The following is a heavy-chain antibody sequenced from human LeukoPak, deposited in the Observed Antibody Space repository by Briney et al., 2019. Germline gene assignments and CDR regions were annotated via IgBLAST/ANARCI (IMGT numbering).Heavy chain of an antibody. J-gene: IGHJ4*02. V-gene: IGHV7-4-1*02. CDR1: GYTFTSYA. CDR3: AREGWYGYYFDY. D-gene: IGHD6-19*01. CDR2: INTNTGNP. Sequence: ASVKVSCKASGYTFTSYAMNWVRQAPGQGLEWMGWINTNTGNPTYAPGLTGRFVFSLDTSVRTAYLQISSLKAEDTAVYYCAREGWYGYYFDYWGQGTLVTVSS.